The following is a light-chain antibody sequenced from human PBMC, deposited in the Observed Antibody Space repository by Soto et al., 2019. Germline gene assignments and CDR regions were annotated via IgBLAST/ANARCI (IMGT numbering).Light chain of an antibody. J-gene: IGLJ1*01. CDR2: EVS. Sequence: QSALTQPASVSGSPGQSITISCTGTSSDVGGYNYVSWYQQHPGKAPKLMIYEVSNRPSGVSNRFSGSKSGNTASLTISGLPAEDEADYYCSSYTSSSSLLVFGTGTKLTVL. V-gene: IGLV2-14*01. CDR1: SSDVGGYNY. CDR3: SSYTSSSSLLV.